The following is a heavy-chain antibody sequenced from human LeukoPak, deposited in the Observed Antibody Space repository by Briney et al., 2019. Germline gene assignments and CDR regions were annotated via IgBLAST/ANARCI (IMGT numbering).Heavy chain of an antibody. CDR3: AKDTGSPADAITMEDNAFDI. Sequence: GGSLRLSCAASGFTFSSYAMSWVRQAPGKGLEWVSAISGSGGSTYYADSVKGRFAISRDNAKNSLYLQMESLRAEDTAVYYCAKDTGSPADAITMEDNAFDIWGQGTMVTVSS. D-gene: IGHD3-3*01. CDR2: ISGSGGST. J-gene: IGHJ3*02. CDR1: GFTFSSYA. V-gene: IGHV3-23*01.